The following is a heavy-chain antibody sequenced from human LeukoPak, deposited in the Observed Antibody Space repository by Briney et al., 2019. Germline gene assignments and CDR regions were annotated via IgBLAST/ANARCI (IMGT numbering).Heavy chain of an antibody. V-gene: IGHV4-39*02. CDR1: GASINSYSFF. CDR2: IYYSGST. Sequence: SETVSLTCTVSGASINSYSFFWGWIRQPPGKGLEWIGSIYYSGSTYYNPSLQSRVTMSVDTSKNHFSLNLSSVTAADTAMYYCAREEFCNGGGCSFDSWGQGALVTVSS. J-gene: IGHJ4*02. CDR3: AREEFCNGGGCSFDS. D-gene: IGHD2-15*01.